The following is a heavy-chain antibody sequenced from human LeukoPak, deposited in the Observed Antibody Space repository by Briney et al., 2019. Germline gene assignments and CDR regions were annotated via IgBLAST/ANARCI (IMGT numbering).Heavy chain of an antibody. CDR3: ATGYCSSTSCPHNWFDP. D-gene: IGHD2-2*01. CDR2: IYYSGST. CDR1: GGSVSSGGYY. J-gene: IGHJ5*02. Sequence: SQTLSLTCTVSGGSVSSGGYYWSWIRQHLGKGLEWIGYIYYSGSTYYNPSLKSRVTISVDTSKNQFSLKLSSVTAADTAVYYCATGYCSSTSCPHNWFDPWGQGTLVTVSS. V-gene: IGHV4-31*03.